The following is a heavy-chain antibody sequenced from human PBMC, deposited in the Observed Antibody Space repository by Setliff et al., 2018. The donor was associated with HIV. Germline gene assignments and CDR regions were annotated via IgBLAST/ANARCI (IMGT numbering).Heavy chain of an antibody. V-gene: IGHV4-34*01. Sequence: SETLSLTCAVYGGSFSGYYWSWIRQSPGKGLKWIGEVNHSGDTTYNPSLKSRVTMSVDTSKNQFSPELSSLTSADTAIYYRARGRDYTGSWFRPFYLDFWGHGNLVTVSS. J-gene: IGHJ4*01. CDR2: VNHSGDT. CDR1: GGSFSGYY. D-gene: IGHD3-3*01. CDR3: ARGRDYTGSWFRPFYLDF.